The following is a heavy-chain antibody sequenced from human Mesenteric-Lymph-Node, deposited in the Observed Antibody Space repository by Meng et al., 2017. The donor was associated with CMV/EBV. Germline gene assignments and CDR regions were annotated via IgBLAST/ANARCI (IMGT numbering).Heavy chain of an antibody. Sequence: ASVKVSCKASGYTFTSYDVNWVRQATGQGLEGMGWMNPNSGNTDFAQKCQGRVTMNRNTYINTAYMELSSLRSDDTAMYYCARRTNDGSIYYYDGMDVWGQGTTVTVSS. J-gene: IGHJ6*02. V-gene: IGHV1-8*01. CDR3: ARRTNDGSIYYYDGMDV. CDR1: GYTFTSYD. D-gene: IGHD1-14*01. CDR2: MNPNSGNT.